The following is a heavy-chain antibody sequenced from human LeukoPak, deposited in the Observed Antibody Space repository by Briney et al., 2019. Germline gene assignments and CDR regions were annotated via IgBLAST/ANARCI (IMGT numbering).Heavy chain of an antibody. V-gene: IGHV4-39*07. CDR1: GDSISSSNSY. J-gene: IGHJ5*02. CDR2: IYYSGNT. Sequence: PSETLSLTCTVSGDSISSSNSYWGWIRQPPGEGLEWIGSIYYSGNTYYNTSLKSRVTISVDTSKNQFSLKLSSVTAADTAVYYCARGYSSSWYFNWFDPWGQGTLVTVSS. D-gene: IGHD6-13*01. CDR3: ARGYSSSWYFNWFDP.